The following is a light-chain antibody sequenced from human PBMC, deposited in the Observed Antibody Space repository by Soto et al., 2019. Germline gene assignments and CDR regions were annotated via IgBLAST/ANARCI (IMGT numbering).Light chain of an antibody. V-gene: IGKV1-27*01. J-gene: IGKJ1*01. CDR2: AAS. CDR3: QSYNGATWT. CDR1: QGISNY. Sequence: DIQMTQSPSSLSASVGDRVTITCRASQGISNYLVWYQQKPGKVPKLLIYAASTLQLGVPSRFSGSGSGTDFTLTISSLQPEDVATYYCQSYNGATWTFGQGTKVEIK.